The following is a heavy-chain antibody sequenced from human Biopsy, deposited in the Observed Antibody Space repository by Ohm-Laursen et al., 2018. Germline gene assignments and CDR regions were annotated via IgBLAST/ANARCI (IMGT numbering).Heavy chain of an antibody. CDR2: IIPTFDTP. Sequence: SSVKVSCNASGGTFSSYVISWVRQAPGQGLEWMGRIIPTFDTPTYAPDFQGRVTFTADKSTGTAHLDLSRLRSEDTAIYYCAGGAAKGNPYDHWGQGTLVIVSS. CDR1: GGTFSSYV. CDR3: AGGAAKGNPYDH. D-gene: IGHD3-10*01. V-gene: IGHV1-69*06. J-gene: IGHJ5*02.